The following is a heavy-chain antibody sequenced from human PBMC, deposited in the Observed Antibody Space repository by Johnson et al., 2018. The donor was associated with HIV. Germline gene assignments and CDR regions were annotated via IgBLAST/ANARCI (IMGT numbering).Heavy chain of an antibody. D-gene: IGHD5-24*01. CDR3: AREGGDGYSPSAFDI. V-gene: IGHV3-30*03. J-gene: IGHJ3*02. Sequence: QMQLVESGGGLVQPGRSLRLSCAASGFTFSTYDMHWVRQAPGKGLEWVAIISYDGSNKYYADSVKGRFTISRDNSKNTLYLQMNSLRAEDTAVYYCAREGGDGYSPSAFDIWGQGTMVTVSS. CDR2: ISYDGSNK. CDR1: GFTFSTYD.